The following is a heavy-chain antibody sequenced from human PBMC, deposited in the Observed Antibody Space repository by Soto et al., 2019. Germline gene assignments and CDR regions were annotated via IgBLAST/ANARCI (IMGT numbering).Heavy chain of an antibody. D-gene: IGHD1-1*01. CDR1: GFLFSRFG. V-gene: IGHV3-33*01. Sequence: QVQLVESGGGVVQPGTSLRLSCAASGFLFSRFGMHWVRQAPGKGLEWVAVIVNHGGTKDYADSVRGRFTISRDNSRKTLLLEISGLGVEHMAINSCARDDEYDGDGLEYSGPGKLVTFSS. J-gene: IGHJ4*02. CDR2: IVNHGGTK. CDR3: ARDDEYDGDGLEY.